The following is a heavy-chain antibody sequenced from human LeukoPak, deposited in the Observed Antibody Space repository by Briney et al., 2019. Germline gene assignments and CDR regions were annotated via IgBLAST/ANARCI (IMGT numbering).Heavy chain of an antibody. Sequence: PGGSLRLSCAASGFTFSSYGMHWVRQAPGKGLEWVSVIYSGGSTYYADSVKGRFTISRDNSKNTLYLQMNSLRAEDTAVYYCAREMGAIMVRGVIHYYYYMDVWGKGTTVTISS. CDR2: IYSGGST. J-gene: IGHJ6*03. CDR3: AREMGAIMVRGVIHYYYYMDV. CDR1: GFTFSSYG. V-gene: IGHV3-NL1*01. D-gene: IGHD3-10*01.